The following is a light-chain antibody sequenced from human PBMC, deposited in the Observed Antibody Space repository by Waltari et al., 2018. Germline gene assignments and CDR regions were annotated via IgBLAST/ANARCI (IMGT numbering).Light chain of an antibody. CDR2: NVF. V-gene: IGLV2-14*03. CDR1: SSEIGSYDF. CDR3: SSYSDSRPL. Sequence: QPALTQPASVSGSPGQSITISCPGTSSEIGSYDFVSWYQHHPGRAPNLLIYNVFTRPSGVSSRFSGSKSGNTASLTISGLQAEDEADYFCSSYSDSRPLFGGGTKVTVL. J-gene: IGLJ2*01.